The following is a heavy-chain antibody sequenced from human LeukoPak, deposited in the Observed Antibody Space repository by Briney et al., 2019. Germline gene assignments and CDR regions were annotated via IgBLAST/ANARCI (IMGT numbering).Heavy chain of an antibody. CDR1: GFTFSSFA. CDR2: IGGSGANI. CDR3: AKGPRTIVGASTAFDI. Sequence: GGSLRLSCAASGFTFSSFAMSWVRQAPGKGLEWVASIGGSGANIYNADSVRGRFTISRDNSKNTLFLQMNSLRAGDTAVYYCAKGPRTIVGASTAFDIWGQGAMVTVSS. V-gene: IGHV3-23*01. J-gene: IGHJ3*02. D-gene: IGHD1-26*01.